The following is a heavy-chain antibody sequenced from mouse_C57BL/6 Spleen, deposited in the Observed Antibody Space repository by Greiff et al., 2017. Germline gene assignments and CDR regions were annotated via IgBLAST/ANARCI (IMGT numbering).Heavy chain of an antibody. CDR1: GYTFTSYG. V-gene: IGHV1-81*01. CDR2: IYPRSGNT. Sequence: VQGVESGAELARPGASVKLSCKASGYTFTSYGISWVKQRTGQGLEWIGEIYPRSGNTYYNEKFKGKATLTADKSSSTAYMELRSLSSVDSAVDFCARGYGSSYVAWFAYWGQGTLVTVSA. CDR3: ARGYGSSYVAWFAY. J-gene: IGHJ3*01. D-gene: IGHD1-1*01.